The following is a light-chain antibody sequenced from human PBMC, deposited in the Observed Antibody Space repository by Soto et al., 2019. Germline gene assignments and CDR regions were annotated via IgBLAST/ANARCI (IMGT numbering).Light chain of an antibody. CDR2: STD. CDR1: TGAVTSGYY. V-gene: IGLV7-43*01. Sequence: QAVVTQEPSLTVPPGGTVTLTCASSTGAVTSGYYPNWVQQKPGQTPRALIYSTDNKHSWTPARFSGSLLGGKAALTLSGAQPEDEAEYYCLLYFGGYVVFGGGTKLTVL. J-gene: IGLJ2*01. CDR3: LLYFGGYVV.